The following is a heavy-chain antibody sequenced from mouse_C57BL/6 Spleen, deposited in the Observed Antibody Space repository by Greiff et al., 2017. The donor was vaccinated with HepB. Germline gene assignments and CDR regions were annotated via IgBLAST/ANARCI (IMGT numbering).Heavy chain of an antibody. CDR2: INPSTGGT. CDR1: GYSFTGYY. CDR3: ARASYYFDY. Sequence: LVESGPELVKPGASVKISCKASGYSFTGYYMNWVKQSPEKSLEWIGEINPSTGGTTYNQKFKAKATLTVDKSSSTAYMQLKSLTSEDSAVYYCARASYYFDYWGQGTTLTVSS. V-gene: IGHV1-42*01. D-gene: IGHD6-1*01. J-gene: IGHJ2*01.